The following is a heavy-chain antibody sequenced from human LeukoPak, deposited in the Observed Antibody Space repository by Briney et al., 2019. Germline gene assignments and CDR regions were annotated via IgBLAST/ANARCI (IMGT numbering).Heavy chain of an antibody. CDR3: ARSPLLLWFGELNREPFDY. V-gene: IGHV1-2*02. D-gene: IGHD3-10*01. CDR2: INPNSGGT. J-gene: IGHJ4*02. Sequence: ASVKVSCKASGYIFTGYYMHWVRQAPGQGLEWMGWINPNSGGTNYAQKFQGRVTMTRDTSISTAYMELSRLRSDDTAVYYCARSPLLLWFGELNREPFDYWGQGTLVTVSS. CDR1: GYIFTGYY.